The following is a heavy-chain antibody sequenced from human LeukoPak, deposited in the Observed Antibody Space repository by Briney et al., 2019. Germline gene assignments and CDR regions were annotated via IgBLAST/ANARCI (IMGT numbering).Heavy chain of an antibody. V-gene: IGHV3-30*02. CDR3: AGDDSSGYFFDF. CDR2: IRYDGSNK. CDR1: GFTFSSYG. J-gene: IGHJ4*02. Sequence: PGGSLRLSCAASGFTFSSYGMHWVRQAPGKGLEWVAFIRYDGSNKYYADSVKGRFTISRDNAKNSLYLQMNSLRAEDTAMYFCAGDDSSGYFFDFWGQGTLVTVSS. D-gene: IGHD3-22*01.